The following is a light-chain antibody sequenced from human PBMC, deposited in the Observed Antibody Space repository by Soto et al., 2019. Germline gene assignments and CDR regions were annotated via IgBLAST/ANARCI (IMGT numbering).Light chain of an antibody. V-gene: IGLV2-14*01. CDR3: SSYTSSSTPPYV. J-gene: IGLJ1*01. CDR1: SSDVGGYNY. Sequence: QSALTRPASVSGSPGQSITISCTGTSSDVGGYNYVSWYQQHPGKAPKLMIYEVSNRPSGVSNRFSGSKSGNTASLTISGLQAEDEADYYCSSYTSSSTPPYVFGTGTKLTVL. CDR2: EVS.